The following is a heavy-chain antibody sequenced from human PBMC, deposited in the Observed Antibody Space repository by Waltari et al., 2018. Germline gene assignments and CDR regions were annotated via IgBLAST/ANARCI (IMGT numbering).Heavy chain of an antibody. CDR2: IYSGGST. V-gene: IGHV3-53*01. D-gene: IGHD6-13*01. CDR1: GFTVSSNY. J-gene: IGHJ4*02. CDR3: ARESGSSWSPLDY. Sequence: EVQLVESGGGLIQPGGSLRLSCAASGFTVSSNYMSWVRQAPGKGLEGVSVIYSGGSTYYADSVKGRFTISRDNAKNSLYLQMNSLRAEDTAVYFCARESGSSWSPLDYWGQGTLVTVSS.